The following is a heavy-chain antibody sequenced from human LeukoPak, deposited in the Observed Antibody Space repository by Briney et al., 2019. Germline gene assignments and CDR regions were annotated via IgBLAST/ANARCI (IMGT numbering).Heavy chain of an antibody. CDR1: GGSISSYY. CDR3: ARDRGPYSGYDSYYFDY. J-gene: IGHJ4*02. CDR2: IYYSGST. Sequence: SETLSLTCTVSGGSISSYYWSWIRQPPGKGLEWIGYIYYSGSTNYNPSLKSRVTISVDTSKNQFSLKLSSVTAADTAVYYCARDRGPYSGYDSYYFDYWGQGTLVTVSS. D-gene: IGHD5-12*01. V-gene: IGHV4-59*12.